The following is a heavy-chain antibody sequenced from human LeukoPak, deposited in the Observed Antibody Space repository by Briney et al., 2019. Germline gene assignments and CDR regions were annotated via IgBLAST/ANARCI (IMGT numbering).Heavy chain of an antibody. D-gene: IGHD5-24*01. Sequence: SGGSLRLSCAASAFTFSSYSMNWVRQAPGKGLEWVSSISSSGSYIYYADSVKGRFTISRDNAKNSLYLQMNSLRAEDTAVYYCARGGDGYNYFIDYWGQGTLVTVSS. CDR3: ARGGDGYNYFIDY. V-gene: IGHV3-21*01. J-gene: IGHJ4*02. CDR2: ISSSGSYI. CDR1: AFTFSSYS.